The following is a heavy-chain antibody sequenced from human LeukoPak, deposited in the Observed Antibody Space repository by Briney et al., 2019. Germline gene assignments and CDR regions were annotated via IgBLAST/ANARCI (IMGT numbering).Heavy chain of an antibody. V-gene: IGHV3-30*03. CDR3: AREMATTYFDY. J-gene: IGHJ4*02. D-gene: IGHD5-24*01. CDR2: ISYDGSHK. Sequence: GGSLRLSCAASGFTFSSYGMHWLRQAPGKGLEWVAVISYDGSHKYYADSVKGRFTISRDNSKNTLYLQMNSLRAEDTAVYYCAREMATTYFDYWGQGTLVTVSS. CDR1: GFTFSSYG.